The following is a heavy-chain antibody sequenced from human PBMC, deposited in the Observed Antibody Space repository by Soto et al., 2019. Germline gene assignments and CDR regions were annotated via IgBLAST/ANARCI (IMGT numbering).Heavy chain of an antibody. CDR1: GGSFSCYY. V-gene: IGHV4-34*01. CDR3: ARGLLGWFEEFSRRGGYYYYMDV. CDR2: IHDSGST. Sequence: QVQLQQWGAGLLKPSETLSLTCAVYGGSFSCYYCSWIRQTPGKGLEWSGEIHDSGSTNHTPSIKSRVTILGDTPKNQFSLKLSSVTAADTAVYYCARGLLGWFEEFSRRGGYYYYMDVWGKGTTVTVSS. D-gene: IGHD3-10*01. J-gene: IGHJ6*03.